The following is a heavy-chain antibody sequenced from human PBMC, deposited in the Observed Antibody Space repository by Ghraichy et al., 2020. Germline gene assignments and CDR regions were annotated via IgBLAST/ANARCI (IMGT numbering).Heavy chain of an antibody. CDR2: ISGSGGST. CDR1: GFTFSSYA. CDR3: AKDPLYGDYTSHWFDP. D-gene: IGHD4-17*01. J-gene: IGHJ5*02. Sequence: GGSLRLSCAASGFTFSSYAMSWVRQAPGKGLEWVSAISGSGGSTYYADSVKGRFTISRDNSKNTLYLQMNSLRAEDTAVYYCAKDPLYGDYTSHWFDPWGQGTLVTVSS. V-gene: IGHV3-23*01.